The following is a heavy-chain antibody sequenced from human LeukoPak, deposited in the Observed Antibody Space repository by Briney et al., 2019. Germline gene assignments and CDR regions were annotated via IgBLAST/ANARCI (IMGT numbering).Heavy chain of an antibody. CDR2: IRYDGSFT. CDR3: AKDPGGTSEF. D-gene: IGHD1/OR15-1a*01. Sequence: PGGSLRLSCAASGFTFSSSDMHWVRQAPGKGLEWGAFIRYDGSFTNYADSVKGRFTISRDNSKNTLYLQTNSLRTDDTAIYYCAKDPGGTSEFWGKGTLHTVSS. J-gene: IGHJ4*02. CDR1: GFTFSSSD. V-gene: IGHV3-30*02.